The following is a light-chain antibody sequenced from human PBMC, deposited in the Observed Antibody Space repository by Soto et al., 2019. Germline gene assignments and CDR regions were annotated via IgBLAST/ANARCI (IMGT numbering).Light chain of an antibody. CDR1: QGIRNY. CDR3: QQLLSYPIT. J-gene: IGKJ5*01. CDR2: AAS. V-gene: IGKV1-8*01. Sequence: AIRMPQSPSSFSASTGDRVSITCRANQGIRNYLAWYQQKRGKAPKLLIYAASTLQSGVPLSFSGSGSGTSFTLTISSLQPEDFATYYCQQLLSYPITFGQGTRLEIK.